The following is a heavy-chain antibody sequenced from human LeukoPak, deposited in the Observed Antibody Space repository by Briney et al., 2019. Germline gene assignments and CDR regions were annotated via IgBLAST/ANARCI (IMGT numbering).Heavy chain of an antibody. Sequence: SETLSLTCTASGGSMSTYYWTWIRQPAGKGLEWVGRIYASGGTNYNPSLQSRVTMSVDTSKNQFSLRLSSVTAADTAVYYCVRHEGRTTLDYWGQGTLVTVSS. V-gene: IGHV4-4*07. CDR2: IYASGGT. J-gene: IGHJ4*02. CDR1: GGSMSTYY. CDR3: VRHEGRTTLDY. D-gene: IGHD1-7*01.